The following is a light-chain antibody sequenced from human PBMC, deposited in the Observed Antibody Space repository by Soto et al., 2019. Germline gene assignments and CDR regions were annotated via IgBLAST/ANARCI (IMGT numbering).Light chain of an antibody. CDR1: QSVSSSY. Sequence: EIVLTQSPGTLSLSPGERATLSCRASQSVSSSYLAWYQQKPGQAPRLLIYGASSKATGIPDRFSGNGSGTDFTLTISRLEPEDFAVYYCQQYGSSFSWTFGQGTKGDIK. V-gene: IGKV3-20*01. CDR2: GAS. CDR3: QQYGSSFSWT. J-gene: IGKJ1*01.